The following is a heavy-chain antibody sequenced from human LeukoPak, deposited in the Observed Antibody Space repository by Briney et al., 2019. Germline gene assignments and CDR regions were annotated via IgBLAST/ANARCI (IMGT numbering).Heavy chain of an antibody. CDR2: ISSSSTI. V-gene: IGHV3-48*04. Sequence: PGGSLRLSCAASGFTFSSYSMNWVRQAPGKGLEWVSYISSSSTIYYADSVKGRFTISRDNAKNSLYLQMNSLRAEDTAVYYCATSPPGHAFDIWGQGTMVTVSS. CDR3: ATSPPGHAFDI. CDR1: GFTFSSYS. D-gene: IGHD1-14*01. J-gene: IGHJ3*02.